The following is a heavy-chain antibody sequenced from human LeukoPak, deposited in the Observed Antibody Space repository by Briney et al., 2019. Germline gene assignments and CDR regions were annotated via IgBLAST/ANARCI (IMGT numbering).Heavy chain of an antibody. J-gene: IGHJ6*03. CDR2: INPNSGGT. Sequence: ASVKVSCKVSGYSLSELSMHWVRQAPGQGLEWMGWINPNSGGTNYAQKFQGRVTMTRDTSISTAYMELSRLRSDDTAVYYCARGVRFSDFYYYMDVWGQGTTVTVSS. V-gene: IGHV1-2*02. CDR3: ARGVRFSDFYYYMDV. CDR1: GYSLSELS. D-gene: IGHD3-3*01.